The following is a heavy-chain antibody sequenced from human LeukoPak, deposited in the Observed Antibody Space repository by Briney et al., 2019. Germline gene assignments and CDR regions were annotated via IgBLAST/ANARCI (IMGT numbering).Heavy chain of an antibody. CDR2: ITSSSSYI. V-gene: IGHV3-21*04. J-gene: IGHJ4*02. Sequence: PGGSLRLSCAASGFTFSSYSMNWVRQAPGKGLEWVSSITSSSSYIYYADSVKGRFTISRDNSKNTLYLQMNTLRAEDTALYYCAKDQWSYYDTTILYWGQGTLVTVSS. CDR3: AKDQWSYYDTTILY. CDR1: GFTFSSYS. D-gene: IGHD3-22*01.